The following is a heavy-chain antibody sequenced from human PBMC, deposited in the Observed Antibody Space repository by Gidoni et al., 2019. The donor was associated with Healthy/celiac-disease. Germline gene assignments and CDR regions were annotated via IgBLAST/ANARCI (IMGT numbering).Heavy chain of an antibody. J-gene: IGHJ4*02. Sequence: QVQLVQSGAEVKKPGSSVKVSCKASGGTFSSYAISWVRQAPGQGLEWMGGIIPIFGTANYAQKFQGRVTITADESTSTAYMELSSLRSEDTAVYYCAGVNRNRGYSYGRNQYYFDYWGQGTLVTVSS. CDR1: GGTFSSYA. V-gene: IGHV1-69*01. CDR3: AGVNRNRGYSYGRNQYYFDY. CDR2: IIPIFGTA. D-gene: IGHD5-18*01.